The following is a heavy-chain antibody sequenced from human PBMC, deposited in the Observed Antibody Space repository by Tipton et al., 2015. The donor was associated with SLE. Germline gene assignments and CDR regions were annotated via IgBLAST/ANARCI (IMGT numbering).Heavy chain of an antibody. J-gene: IGHJ4*02. Sequence: TLSLTCAVYGGSFSGYYWSWIRQPPGKGLEWIGEINHSGSTNYNPSLKSRVTISVDTPKNQFSLKLSSVTAADTAVYYCARQGSVDTMIEDPFDYWGQGTLVTVSS. CDR3: ARQGSVDTMIEDPFDY. D-gene: IGHD3-22*01. V-gene: IGHV4-34*01. CDR2: INHSGST. CDR1: GGSFSGYY.